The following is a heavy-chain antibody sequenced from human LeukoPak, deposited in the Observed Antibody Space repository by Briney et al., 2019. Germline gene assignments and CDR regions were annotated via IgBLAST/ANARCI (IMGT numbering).Heavy chain of an antibody. CDR2: ISAYNGNT. J-gene: IGHJ4*02. D-gene: IGHD2-2*01. V-gene: IGHV1-18*01. Sequence: ASVKVSCKASGYTFTSYGISWVRQAPGQGLEWMGWISAYNGNTNYAQKLQGRVTTTTDTSTSTAYMELTSLRSDDTAVYYCARDVPATAMDYWGQGTLVTVSS. CDR1: GYTFTSYG. CDR3: ARDVPATAMDY.